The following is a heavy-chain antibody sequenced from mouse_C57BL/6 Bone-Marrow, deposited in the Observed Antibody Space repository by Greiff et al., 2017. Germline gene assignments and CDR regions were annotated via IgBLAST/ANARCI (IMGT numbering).Heavy chain of an antibody. D-gene: IGHD2-3*01. CDR2: IYPGDGDT. J-gene: IGHJ2*01. CDR1: GYAFSSSW. Sequence: LEESGPELVKPGASVKISCKASGYAFSSSWMNWVKQRPGKGLEWIGRIYPGDGDTNYNGKFKGKATLTADKSSSTAYMQLSSLTSEDSAVYFCAREVVTYYFDYWGQGTTLTVSS. V-gene: IGHV1-82*01. CDR3: AREVVTYYFDY.